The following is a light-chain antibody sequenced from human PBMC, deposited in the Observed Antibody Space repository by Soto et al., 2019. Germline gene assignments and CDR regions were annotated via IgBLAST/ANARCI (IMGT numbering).Light chain of an antibody. CDR1: QSVTNK. V-gene: IGKV3-15*01. J-gene: IGKJ1*01. CDR3: QQYNEWPWT. CDR2: DAS. Sequence: EMLMTQSPATLSVSPGERVSLSCWASQSVTNKLAWYQQRPGQPPRLLLYDASTRATGVPATFSGSGSGTDFTLTISSLQSEDFALYYCQQYNEWPWTFGQGTKVDIK.